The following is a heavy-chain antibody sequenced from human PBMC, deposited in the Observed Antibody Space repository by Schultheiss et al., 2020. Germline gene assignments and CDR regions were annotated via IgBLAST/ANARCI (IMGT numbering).Heavy chain of an antibody. CDR2: IWYDGSNK. V-gene: IGHV3-33*08. CDR3: AREDIVVVPAANPKNYYYYYMDV. D-gene: IGHD2-2*01. CDR1: GFTFSSYA. Sequence: GGSLRLSCAASGFTFSSYAMTWVRQAPGKGLEWVAVIWYDGSNKYYADSVKGRFTISRDNSKNTLYLQMNSLRAEDTAVYYCAREDIVVVPAANPKNYYYYYMDVWGKGTTVTVSS. J-gene: IGHJ6*03.